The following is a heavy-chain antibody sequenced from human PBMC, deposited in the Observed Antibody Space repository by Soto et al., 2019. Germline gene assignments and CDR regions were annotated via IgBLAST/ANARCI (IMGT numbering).Heavy chain of an antibody. J-gene: IGHJ4*02. Sequence: GSLRLSCAASGFTFSSYAIYWVRQAPGKGLEWVSSISSSGNSLYYADSLRGRFTISRDNVKNSMFLEMSSLRPEDTGVYSCAGDAVEMATIPVDYWGQGTLVTVSS. D-gene: IGHD5-12*01. CDR3: AGDAVEMATIPVDY. CDR1: GFTFSSYA. CDR2: ISSSGNSL. V-gene: IGHV3-21*01.